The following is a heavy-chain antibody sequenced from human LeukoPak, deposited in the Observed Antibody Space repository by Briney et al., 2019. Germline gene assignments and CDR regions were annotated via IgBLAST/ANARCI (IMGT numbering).Heavy chain of an antibody. CDR2: INYSGST. D-gene: IGHD2-2*01. J-gene: IGHJ4*02. Sequence: SETLSLTCTDSGGSISSYYWSWIRQSPGKGLEWIGFINYSGSTTYNPSLKSRVTISVDTSKNQFSLKLTSVTAADTAVYYCARDKKGTSCYDYWGQGTLVTVSS. CDR3: ARDKKGTSCYDY. V-gene: IGHV4-59*01. CDR1: GGSISSYY.